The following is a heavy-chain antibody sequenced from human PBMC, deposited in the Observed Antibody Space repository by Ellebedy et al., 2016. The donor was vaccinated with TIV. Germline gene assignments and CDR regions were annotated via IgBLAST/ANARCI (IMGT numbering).Heavy chain of an antibody. CDR2: IMPILGIT. V-gene: IGHV1-69*04. D-gene: IGHD3-16*01. Sequence: AASVKVSCKASGGFSNHAINWVRQAPGQGLEWMGRIMPILGITEYAQNFKGRVTFTADKVTSTAYMELSSLRSEDTAVYYCARWGGSGGRFQGPYDFWGQGTLVAVSS. CDR3: ARWGGSGGRFQGPYDF. CDR1: GGFSNHA. J-gene: IGHJ4*02.